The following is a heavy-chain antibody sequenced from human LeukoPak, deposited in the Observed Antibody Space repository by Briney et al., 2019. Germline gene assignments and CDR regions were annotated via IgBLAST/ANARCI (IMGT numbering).Heavy chain of an antibody. V-gene: IGHV1-2*02. D-gene: IGHD4-17*01. J-gene: IGHJ4*02. Sequence: ASVKVSCKASGYTLTGYYMHWVRQAPGQGLEWMGWINPNSGGTNYAQKFQGRVTMTRDTSISTAYMELSRLRSDDTAVYYCARAGSYGDYSGDYWGQGTLVTVSS. CDR1: GYTLTGYY. CDR3: ARAGSYGDYSGDY. CDR2: INPNSGGT.